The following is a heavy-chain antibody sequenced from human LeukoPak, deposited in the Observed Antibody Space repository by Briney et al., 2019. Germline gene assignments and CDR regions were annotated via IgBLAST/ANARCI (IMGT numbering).Heavy chain of an antibody. CDR1: GYSFISYG. D-gene: IGHD6-13*01. J-gene: IGHJ4*02. Sequence: ASVKVSCKASGYSFISYGINWVRQAPGQGLEWMGWISVYNGNTNYAQKLQGRVTMTTDTSTSTAYMELRSLRSDDTAVYYCARGGSPYSSSWYLFWGQGTLVTVSS. V-gene: IGHV1-18*01. CDR2: ISVYNGNT. CDR3: ARGGSPYSSSWYLF.